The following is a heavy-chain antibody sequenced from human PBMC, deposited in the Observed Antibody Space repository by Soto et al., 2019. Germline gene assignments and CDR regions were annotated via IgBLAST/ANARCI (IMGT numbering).Heavy chain of an antibody. D-gene: IGHD2-15*01. J-gene: IGHJ6*02. CDR2: ISGSGGST. CDR3: AKDRCSGGSCKQSYYYGMDV. V-gene: IGHV3-23*01. Sequence: EVQLLESGGGLVQPGGSLRLSCAASGFTFSSYAMSWVRQAPGKGLEWVSAISGSGGSTYYADSVKGRFTISRDNSKNTLYLQMNNLRAEDTAVYYCAKDRCSGGSCKQSYYYGMDVWGQGTTVTVSS. CDR1: GFTFSSYA.